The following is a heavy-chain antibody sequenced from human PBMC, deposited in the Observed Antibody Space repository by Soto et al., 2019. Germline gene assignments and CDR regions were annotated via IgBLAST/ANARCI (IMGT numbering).Heavy chain of an antibody. CDR3: ARGHPQGGMDV. J-gene: IGHJ6*02. Sequence: QVQLVQSGAEVKKPGSSVKVSCRASGGTFSSYTISWVRQAPGQGLEWMGGVIPFLDTSNYAQSFRGRVTIIADKSNNTAYMEVGSPRYEDTAVYYCARGHPQGGMDVWGQGTTVTVS. CDR2: VIPFLDTS. V-gene: IGHV1-69*06. CDR1: GGTFSSYT.